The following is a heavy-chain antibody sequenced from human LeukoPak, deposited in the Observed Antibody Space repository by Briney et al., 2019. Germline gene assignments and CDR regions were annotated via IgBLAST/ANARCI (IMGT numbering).Heavy chain of an antibody. J-gene: IGHJ4*02. D-gene: IGHD5-18*01. CDR1: GFTFSNYE. V-gene: IGHV4-39*07. CDR3: ARRYTYGKTFDY. Sequence: PGGSLRLSCAASGFTFSNYEMHWVRQPPGKGLEWIASIYYSGNTYYNPSLKSRATISVDTFKNQFSLRLSSVTAADTAVYYCARRYTYGKTFDYWGQGTLVTVSS. CDR2: IYYSGNT.